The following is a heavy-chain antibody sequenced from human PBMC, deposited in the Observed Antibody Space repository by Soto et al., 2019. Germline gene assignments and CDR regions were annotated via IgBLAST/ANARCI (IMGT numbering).Heavy chain of an antibody. CDR3: ARLVVVAATPVDY. J-gene: IGHJ4*02. CDR1: NGSISSSSYY. Sequence: SETLSLTCTVSNGSISSSSYYWGWIRQPPGKGLEWIGSIYYSGSTYYNPSLKSRVTISVDTSKNQFSLKLSSVTAADTAVYYCARLVVVAATPVDYWGQGTLVTVSS. V-gene: IGHV4-39*01. CDR2: IYYSGST. D-gene: IGHD2-15*01.